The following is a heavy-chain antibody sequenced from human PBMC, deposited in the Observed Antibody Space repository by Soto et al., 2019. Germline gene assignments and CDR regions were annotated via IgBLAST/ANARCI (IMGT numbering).Heavy chain of an antibody. V-gene: IGHV1-69*13. J-gene: IGHJ3*02. Sequence: SVKVSCKASGGTFSSYAISWVRQAPGQGLEWMGGIIPIFGTANYAQKFQGRVTITADESTSTAYMELSSLRSEATAVYYCASLYSGYDHDAFDIWGQGTMVTVSS. CDR3: ASLYSGYDHDAFDI. CDR2: IIPIFGTA. CDR1: GGTFSSYA. D-gene: IGHD5-12*01.